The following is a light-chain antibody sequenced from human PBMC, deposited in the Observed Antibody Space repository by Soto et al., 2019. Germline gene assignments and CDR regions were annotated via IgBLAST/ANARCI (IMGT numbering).Light chain of an antibody. CDR1: QSVSSY. CDR2: DAS. J-gene: IGKJ2*01. CDR3: QERSNWYT. V-gene: IGKV3-11*01. Sequence: EIVLTQSPATLSLSPGERVILSCRASQSVSSYVAWYQQKPGQAPRLLIYDASKRATGIPARFSGSGSGTAFSLTISSLEPEDFAVYYCQERSNWYTFGQGTKLEIK.